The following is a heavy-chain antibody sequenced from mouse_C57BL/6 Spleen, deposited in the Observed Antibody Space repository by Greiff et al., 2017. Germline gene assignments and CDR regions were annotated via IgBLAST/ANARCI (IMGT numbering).Heavy chain of an antibody. Sequence: VQLVESGPELVKPGASVKISCKASGYAFSSSWMNWVKQRPGKGLEWIGRIYPGDGDTNYNGKFKGKAKLTADKSSSTAYMQLSSLTSEDSAVYFCAGGGWGFAYWGQGTLVTVSA. CDR1: GYAFSSSW. CDR3: AGGGWGFAY. V-gene: IGHV1-82*01. CDR2: IYPGDGDT. D-gene: IGHD2-3*01. J-gene: IGHJ3*01.